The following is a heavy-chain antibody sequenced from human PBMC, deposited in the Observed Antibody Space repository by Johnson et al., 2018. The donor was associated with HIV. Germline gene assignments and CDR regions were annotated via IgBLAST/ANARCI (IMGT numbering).Heavy chain of an antibody. Sequence: QVQLVESGGGVVQPGRSLRLSCAASGFTFSSYPMHWVRQGPGKGLEWVAVISYDGNNKYYADSVKGRFTISRDNSKNTLYLQMNSVRAEDTAVYYCVRGGGCGGDCYSGYDAFDIWGQGTMVTVSS. CDR3: VRGGGCGGDCYSGYDAFDI. V-gene: IGHV3-30*04. CDR2: ISYDGNNK. J-gene: IGHJ3*02. D-gene: IGHD2-21*02. CDR1: GFTFSSYP.